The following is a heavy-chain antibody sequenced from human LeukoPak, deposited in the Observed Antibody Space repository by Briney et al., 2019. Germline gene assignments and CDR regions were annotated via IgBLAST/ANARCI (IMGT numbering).Heavy chain of an antibody. CDR1: GFTFSSYG. Sequence: GGSLRLSCAASGFTFSSYGMHWVRQAPGKGLEWVAFIRYDGSNKYYADSVKGRFTISRDNSKNTLYLQMNSLRAEDTAVYYCAKVRVGDHPNAPFDYWGQGTLVTVSS. CDR2: IRYDGSNK. J-gene: IGHJ4*02. D-gene: IGHD1-26*01. CDR3: AKVRVGDHPNAPFDY. V-gene: IGHV3-30*02.